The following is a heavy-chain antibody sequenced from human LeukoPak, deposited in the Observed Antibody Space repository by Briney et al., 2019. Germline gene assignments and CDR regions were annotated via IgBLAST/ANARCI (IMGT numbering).Heavy chain of an antibody. CDR3: ARGLFGVLYDY. D-gene: IGHD3-3*01. CDR2: IKQDGSEK. Sequence: WGSLRLSCAASGFSISSCWMSWGRQAPGKGLEWVANIKQDGSEKYYVDSVKGRFTISRDNAKNSLYLQMNSLRAEDTAVYYCARGLFGVLYDYWGQGTLVTVSS. J-gene: IGHJ4*02. V-gene: IGHV3-7*01. CDR1: GFSISSCW.